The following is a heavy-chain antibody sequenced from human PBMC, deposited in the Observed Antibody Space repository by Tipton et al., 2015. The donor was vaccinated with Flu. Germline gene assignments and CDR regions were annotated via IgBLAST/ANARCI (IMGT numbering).Heavy chain of an antibody. CDR3: ARDPSLGMPDFFDF. D-gene: IGHD2-2*01. CDR2: IYNSEYT. Sequence: GLVKPSETLSLPCTISNGSISSYYWNWIRQPPGKGLEWIGYIYNSEYTKYNPSLKSRVTISVDTSKNQFSLQLRSVTAADTAVYCCARDPSLGMPDFFDFWGQGTLVTASS. CDR1: NGSISSYY. V-gene: IGHV4-59*12. J-gene: IGHJ4*02.